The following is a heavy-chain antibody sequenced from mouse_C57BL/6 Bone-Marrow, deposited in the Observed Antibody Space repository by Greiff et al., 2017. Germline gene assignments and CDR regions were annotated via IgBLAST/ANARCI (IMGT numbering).Heavy chain of an antibody. CDR1: GYPFTSYW. CDR3: ARFSSGLYYYAMDY. D-gene: IGHD3-2*02. J-gene: IGHJ4*01. CDR2: IYPGSGSP. V-gene: IGHV1-55*01. Sequence: QVHVKQPGAELVKPGASVKMSCKASGYPFTSYWITWVKQRPGQGLEWIGDIYPGSGSPNYNEKFKSKATLTVDTSSSTAYMQLSSLTSEYSAVYYCARFSSGLYYYAMDYWGQGTSVTVSS.